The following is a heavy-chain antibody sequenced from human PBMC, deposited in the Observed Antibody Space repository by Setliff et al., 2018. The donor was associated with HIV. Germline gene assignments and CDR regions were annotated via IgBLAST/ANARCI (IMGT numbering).Heavy chain of an antibody. CDR3: ARGLSIFGVATPGFYSFMDV. Sequence: ASVKVSCKASGYTFSYAMHWVRQAPGQRLEWMGWINAGNGNTKYSQKFQGRVTITRDTSASKAYMELSSLRSEDTAVYYCARGLSIFGVATPGFYSFMDVWGKGTTVTVSS. V-gene: IGHV1-3*01. CDR2: INAGNGNT. CDR1: GYTFSYA. J-gene: IGHJ6*03. D-gene: IGHD3-3*01.